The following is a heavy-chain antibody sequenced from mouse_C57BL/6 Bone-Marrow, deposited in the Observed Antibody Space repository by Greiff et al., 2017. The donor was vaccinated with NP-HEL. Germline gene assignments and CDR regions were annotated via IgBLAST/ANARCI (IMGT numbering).Heavy chain of an antibody. V-gene: IGHV14-3*01. CDR2: IDPANGNT. J-gene: IGHJ2*01. Sequence: VQLQQSVAELVRPGASVKLSCTASGFNIKNTYMPWVKQRPEQGLEWIGRIDPANGNTKYAPKFQGKATITADTSSNPAYLQLSSLTSEDTAIYYCARSWDYWGQGTTLTVSS. CDR3: ARSWDY. CDR1: GFNIKNTY.